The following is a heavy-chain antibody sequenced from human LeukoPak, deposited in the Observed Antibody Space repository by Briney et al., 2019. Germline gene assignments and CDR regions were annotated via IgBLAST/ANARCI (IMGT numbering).Heavy chain of an antibody. CDR3: AKGIDDTGYYPFDY. CDR2: LRGSGAST. Sequence: AGGSLRLSCAASGFTFSSYAMSWVRQAPGKGLEWVSALRGSGASTYYADSVKGRFTISRDKSKNTLYLQMNSLRAEDTAVYYCAKGIDDTGYYPFDYWGQGTLVTVSS. CDR1: GFTFSSYA. J-gene: IGHJ4*02. V-gene: IGHV3-23*01. D-gene: IGHD3-9*01.